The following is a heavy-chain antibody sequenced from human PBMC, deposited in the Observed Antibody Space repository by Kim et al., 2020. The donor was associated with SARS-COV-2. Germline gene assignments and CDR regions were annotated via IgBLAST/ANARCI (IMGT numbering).Heavy chain of an antibody. CDR1: GFTFSSYA. CDR3: AKRPPDYGDDVGYYYYYYGMDV. J-gene: IGHJ6*02. D-gene: IGHD4-17*01. CDR2: ISGSGGST. Sequence: GGSLRLSCAASGFTFSSYAMSWVRQAPGKGLEWVSAISGSGGSTYYADSVKGRFTISRDNSKNTLYLQMNSLRAEDTAVYYCAKRPPDYGDDVGYYYYYYGMDVWGQGTTVTVSS. V-gene: IGHV3-23*01.